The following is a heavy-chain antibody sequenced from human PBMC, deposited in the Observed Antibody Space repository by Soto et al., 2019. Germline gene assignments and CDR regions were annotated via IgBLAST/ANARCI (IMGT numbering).Heavy chain of an antibody. CDR2: ISGSGGST. V-gene: IGHV3-23*01. D-gene: IGHD4-17*01. CDR3: AKGQEGLRWSPGRAYYFDY. CDR1: GFTFSSYA. Sequence: GGSLRLSCAASGFTFSSYAMSWGRQAPGKGLEWVSAISGSGGSTYYADSVKGRFTISRDNSKNTLYLQMNSLRAEDTAVYYCAKGQEGLRWSPGRAYYFDYWGQGTLATVSS. J-gene: IGHJ4*02.